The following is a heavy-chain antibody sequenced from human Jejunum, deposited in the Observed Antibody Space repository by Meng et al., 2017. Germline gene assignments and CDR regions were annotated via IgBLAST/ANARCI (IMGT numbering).Heavy chain of an antibody. Sequence: QVQLQQWGAGLLKPSETLSLTCSAYGESFSNYYWNWIRQAPGKGLEWIGEITHSGSTKYDPSLKSRVTISQDTSKNQFSLQLSSVTAADTAIYYCARVGLGWSGFDSWGQGSLVTVSS. V-gene: IGHV4-34*01. CDR2: ITHSGST. CDR1: GESFSNYY. D-gene: IGHD6-19*01. CDR3: ARVGLGWSGFDS. J-gene: IGHJ4*02.